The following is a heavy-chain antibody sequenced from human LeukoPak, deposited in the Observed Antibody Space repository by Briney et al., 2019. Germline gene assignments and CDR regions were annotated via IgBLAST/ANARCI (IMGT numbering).Heavy chain of an antibody. CDR2: IYYSGTT. J-gene: IGHJ3*02. V-gene: IGHV4-30-2*03. CDR3: ARSSYYYDTSGYYCDAFDI. D-gene: IGHD3-22*01. Sequence: LRLSCAASGVTFSSDAMSWVRQAPGKGLEWIGSIYYSGTTYYNPSLKSRVTISVDTSKNQFSLRLSSVTAADTAVYYCARSSYYYDTSGYYCDAFDIWGQGTMVTVSS. CDR1: GVTFSSDA.